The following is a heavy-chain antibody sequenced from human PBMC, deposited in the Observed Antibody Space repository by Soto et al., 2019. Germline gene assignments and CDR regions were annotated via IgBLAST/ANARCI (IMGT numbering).Heavy chain of an antibody. CDR1: GGSFSGYY. CDR3: ARTTVVTPFDY. CDR2: IDHSGST. J-gene: IGHJ4*02. D-gene: IGHD4-17*01. Sequence: SETLSLTCAVYGGSFSGYYWSWIRQPPGKGLEWIGEIDHSGSTNYNPSLKSRVTISVDTPKNQFSLKLSSVTAADTAVYYCARTTVVTPFDYWGQGTLVTVSS. V-gene: IGHV4-34*01.